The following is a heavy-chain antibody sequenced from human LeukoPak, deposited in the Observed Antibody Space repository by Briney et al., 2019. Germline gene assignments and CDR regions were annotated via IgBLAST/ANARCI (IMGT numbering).Heavy chain of an antibody. V-gene: IGHV1-69*06. D-gene: IGHD3-22*01. CDR1: GGTFSSYA. J-gene: IGHJ6*03. CDR2: IIPIFGTA. CDR3: ARAPYYSDSSGYYSYYYYMDV. Sequence: ASVKVSCKASGGTFSSYAISWVRQAPGQGLEWMGGIIPIFGTANYAQKFQGRVTITADKSTSTAYMELSSLRSEDTAVYYCARAPYYSDSSGYYSYYYYMDVWGKGTTVTVSS.